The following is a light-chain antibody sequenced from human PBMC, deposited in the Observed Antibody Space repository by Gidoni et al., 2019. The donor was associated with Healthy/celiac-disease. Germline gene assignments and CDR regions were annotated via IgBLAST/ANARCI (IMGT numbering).Light chain of an antibody. CDR3: QVWDSSSDHQV. Sequence: SSVLTQPPSVSVAPGQTARITCGGNNIGIKSVLVVYDASDRPSGIPERFSGSNSGNTATLTISRVEAGDEADYYCQVWDSSSDHQVFGTGTKVTVL. V-gene: IGLV3-21*02. J-gene: IGLJ1*01. CDR2: DAS. CDR1: NIGIKS.